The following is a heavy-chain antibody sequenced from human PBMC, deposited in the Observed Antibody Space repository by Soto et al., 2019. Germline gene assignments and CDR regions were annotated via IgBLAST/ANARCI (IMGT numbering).Heavy chain of an antibody. CDR2: ISAAGDP. CDR3: ARTDRDFYGLDG. CDR1: GFTFRTYD. Sequence: EVQLVESGGGLVQPGGSLRLSCEASGFTFRTYDMHWVRQGTGKGLEWVSGISAAGDPDYADSVEGRFTISRENAQNSFFLQMNSLRVGDTAVYYCARTDRDFYGLDGWGQGTTVIVSS. V-gene: IGHV3-13*05. J-gene: IGHJ6*02.